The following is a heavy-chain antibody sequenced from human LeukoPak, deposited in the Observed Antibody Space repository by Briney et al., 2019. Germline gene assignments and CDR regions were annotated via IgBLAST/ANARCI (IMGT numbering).Heavy chain of an antibody. CDR1: GFSFSGSG. CDR3: ARGHLLNGWFKYDAFEI. J-gene: IGHJ3*02. CDR2: IRSQADSYAT. Sequence: GGSLRLSCAASGFSFSGSGMHWVRQASGKGLEWVGHIRSQADSYATVYGASVKGRFTITRDDSENTAYLQMNSLKTEDTAVYYCARGHLLNGWFKYDAFEIWGQGTMVTVSS. V-gene: IGHV3-73*01. D-gene: IGHD6-19*01.